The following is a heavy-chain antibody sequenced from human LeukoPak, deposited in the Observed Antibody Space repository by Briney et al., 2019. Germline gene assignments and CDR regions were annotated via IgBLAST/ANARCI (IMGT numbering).Heavy chain of an antibody. D-gene: IGHD6-13*01. CDR2: ISWNSGNI. V-gene: IGHV3-9*01. CDR3: AKDLARAAENWYFDL. Sequence: PGRSLRLSCAASGFTFDDYAMHWVRQAPGKGLEWVSGISWNSGNIDYADSVKGRFTISRANAKNSLYLQMNSLRAEDTALYYCAKDLARAAENWYFDLWGRGTLVTVSS. CDR1: GFTFDDYA. J-gene: IGHJ2*01.